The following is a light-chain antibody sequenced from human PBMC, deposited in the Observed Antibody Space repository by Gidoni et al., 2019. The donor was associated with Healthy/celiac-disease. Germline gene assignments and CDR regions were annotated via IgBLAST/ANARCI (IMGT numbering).Light chain of an antibody. Sequence: SYDLTQPPSVSVSPGHTASFTCCGVKLGDKYACWYQQKPGQSTGLVIYQDSKRPSGIPERFSGSNSGNTAALTISGTQAMDEADYYCQAWDGSTAVFGGGTKLTVL. CDR1: KLGDKY. J-gene: IGLJ2*01. V-gene: IGLV3-1*01. CDR3: QAWDGSTAV. CDR2: QDS.